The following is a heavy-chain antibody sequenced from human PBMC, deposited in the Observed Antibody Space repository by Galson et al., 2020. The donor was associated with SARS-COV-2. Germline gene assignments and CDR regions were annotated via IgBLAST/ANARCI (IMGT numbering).Heavy chain of an antibody. CDR1: GLTFNIFW. CDR3: GTAEDY. J-gene: IGHJ4*02. Sequence: GESLKISCRAYGLTFNIFWMSWVRQSPGKGLEWVANIDDAGTRTYYVDSVRGRFTISRDNAKNSLYLEMNNLRVDDSAVYYCGTAEDYWGQGTLVTVSS. CDR2: IDDAGTRT. V-gene: IGHV3-7*05.